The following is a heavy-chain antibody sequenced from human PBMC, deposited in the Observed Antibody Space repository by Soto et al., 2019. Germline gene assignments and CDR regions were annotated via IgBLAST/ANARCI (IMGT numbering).Heavy chain of an antibody. CDR2: ISYDGSNK. Sequence: QVQLVESGGGVGQPGRSLRLSCAASGFTFSNYAIHWVRQAPGKGLEWVALISYDGSNKYYADSVKGRFTISRDNSKNTVSLQMSSLRAEDTAFYYCARDLALAYFDYWGQGTLVTVSS. D-gene: IGHD3-16*01. CDR3: ARDLALAYFDY. CDR1: GFTFSNYA. V-gene: IGHV3-30-3*01. J-gene: IGHJ4*02.